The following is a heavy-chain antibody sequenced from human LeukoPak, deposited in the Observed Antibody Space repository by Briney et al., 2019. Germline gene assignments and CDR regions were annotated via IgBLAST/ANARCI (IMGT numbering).Heavy chain of an antibody. CDR3: ARDVRIYYYDSSPDY. CDR2: IGHNGINK. V-gene: IGHV3-30*02. D-gene: IGHD3-22*01. CDR1: GFTFNSYG. J-gene: IGHJ4*02. Sequence: GGSLRLSCAASGFTFNSYGMHWVRQAPGKGLEWVVYIGHNGINKYYADSVKGRFTISRDSSRNTLSLQMNSLRGEDTAVYYCARDVRIYYYDSSPDYWGPGTLVTVSS.